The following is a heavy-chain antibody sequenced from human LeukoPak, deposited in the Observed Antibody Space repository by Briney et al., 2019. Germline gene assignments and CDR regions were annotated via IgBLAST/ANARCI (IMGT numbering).Heavy chain of an antibody. Sequence: GRSLRLSCAASGFTFSTYSMHWVRQAPGKGLQWVAVISYDGSDKYYADSVKGRFTISRDNSKSTVYLQMSTLTAEDTAVYYYARPNYGSHWGYFDYWGQGTLVTVSS. CDR3: ARPNYGSHWGYFDY. CDR1: GFTFSTYS. J-gene: IGHJ4*02. V-gene: IGHV3-30*04. D-gene: IGHD4-17*01. CDR2: ISYDGSDK.